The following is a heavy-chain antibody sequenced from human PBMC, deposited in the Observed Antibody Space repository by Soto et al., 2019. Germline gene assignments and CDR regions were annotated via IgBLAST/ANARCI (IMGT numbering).Heavy chain of an antibody. D-gene: IGHD3-3*01. J-gene: IGHJ5*02. CDR1: GDFISSNSFY. CDR2: IYYNGFT. CDR3: ARSYDFWSGPGRFDP. V-gene: IGHV4-39*01. Sequence: SETLSLTCTVSGDFISSNSFYWGWIRQTPGKGLEWIGSIYYNGFTYYNPSLKSRLTISVDTSKNQFSLKLSSVTAADTTVYYCARSYDFWSGPGRFDPWGQGLLVTVPS.